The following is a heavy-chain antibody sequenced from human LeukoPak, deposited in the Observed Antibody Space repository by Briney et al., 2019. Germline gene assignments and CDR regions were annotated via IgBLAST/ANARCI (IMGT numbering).Heavy chain of an antibody. CDR3: VRGHTTLAY. Sequence: PGGSLRLSCAVSGLTSSSFWMSWVRPAPGKGLEWVANLNQDGSEKNYVDSVKGRFTISRDNAKNSLYLQMNSLRVEDTAVYYCVRGHTTLAYWGQGTLVTVSS. D-gene: IGHD3-9*01. CDR1: GLTSSSFW. V-gene: IGHV3-7*04. CDR2: LNQDGSEK. J-gene: IGHJ4*02.